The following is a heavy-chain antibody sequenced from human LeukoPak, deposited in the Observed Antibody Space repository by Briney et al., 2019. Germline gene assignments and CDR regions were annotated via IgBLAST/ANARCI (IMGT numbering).Heavy chain of an antibody. CDR2: IGGSGGAI. V-gene: IGHV3-23*01. CDR1: GFIFSNYD. J-gene: IGHJ3*02. Sequence: HGESLKISCAASGFIFSNYDMSWVRQAPGKGLEWVACIGGSGGAILYADSVKGRFTISRDNSKSTLYLQMNSLRADDTALYFCAKWMSRIQAFDIWGQGTMVTVS. D-gene: IGHD5-12*01. CDR3: AKWMSRIQAFDI.